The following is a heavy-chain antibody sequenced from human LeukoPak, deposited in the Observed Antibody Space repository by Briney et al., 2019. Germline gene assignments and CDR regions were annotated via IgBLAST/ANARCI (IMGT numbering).Heavy chain of an antibody. V-gene: IGHV4-61*02. CDR1: GGSISSGSYY. D-gene: IGHD3-3*01. CDR3: ARVNRFLEWSNDY. J-gene: IGHJ4*02. Sequence: PSETLSLTCTVSGGSISSGSYYWSWIRQPAGTGLEWIGRIYTSGSTNYNLSLKSRVTISVDTSKNQFSLKLSSVTAADTAVYYCARVNRFLEWSNDYWGQGTLVTVSS. CDR2: IYTSGST.